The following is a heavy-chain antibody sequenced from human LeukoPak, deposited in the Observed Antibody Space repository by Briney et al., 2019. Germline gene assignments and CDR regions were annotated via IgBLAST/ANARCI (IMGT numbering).Heavy chain of an antibody. V-gene: IGHV4-59*01. J-gene: IGHJ4*02. CDR3: ATTDSSNWNLFDN. Sequence: PSETLSLTCTVSGGSISSYYWSWIRQPPGKGLEWIGNIYYTGSTNSNPSLKTRVTISVDTSKNQFSLKLSSVTAADTAVYYCATTDSSNWNLFDNWGQGTLVTVSS. D-gene: IGHD6-13*01. CDR2: IYYTGST. CDR1: GGSISSYY.